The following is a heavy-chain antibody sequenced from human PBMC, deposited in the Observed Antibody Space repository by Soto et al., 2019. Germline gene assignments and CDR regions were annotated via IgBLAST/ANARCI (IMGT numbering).Heavy chain of an antibody. J-gene: IGHJ3*02. V-gene: IGHV3-48*02. CDR3: ARLYCIGGSCYSGDAFDI. D-gene: IGHD2-15*01. CDR1: RFTFSSYS. Sequence: EVQLVESGGGLVQPGGSLRLSCAASRFTFSSYSMNWVRQAPGKGLEWVSYISSSSSIIYYADSVKGRFTISRDNAKNSLYLQMNSLRDEDTAVYYCARLYCIGGSCYSGDAFDIWGQGTMVTVSS. CDR2: ISSSSSII.